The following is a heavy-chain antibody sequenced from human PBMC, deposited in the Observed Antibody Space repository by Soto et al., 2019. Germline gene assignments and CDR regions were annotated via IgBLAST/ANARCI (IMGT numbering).Heavy chain of an antibody. CDR1: AFAFGVYG. CDR3: ARDFQVGRTLDY. Sequence: QVQLVDSGGGVVQPGRSLRLSCAASAFAFGVYGMHWVRQAPGKGLEWVAVIGNEGTYTHYDDSVKGRFTICRDNYRNTLYLQIDSLSDDDTAVYFCARDFQVGRTLDYWGQGTLVTVSS. CDR2: IGNEGTYT. D-gene: IGHD1-26*01. V-gene: IGHV3-33*01. J-gene: IGHJ4*01.